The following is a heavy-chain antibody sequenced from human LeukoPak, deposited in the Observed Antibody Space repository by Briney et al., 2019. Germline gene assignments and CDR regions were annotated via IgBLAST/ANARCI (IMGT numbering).Heavy chain of an antibody. V-gene: IGHV1-2*02. D-gene: IGHD3-10*01. J-gene: IGHJ5*02. CDR3: ARAGDYYGSGSYPS. Sequence: ASVKVSCKASGYTFTGYCMHWVRQAPGQGLEWMGWINPNSGGTNYAQKFQGRVTMTRDTSISTAYMELSRLRSDDTAVYYCARAGDYYGSGSYPSWGQGTLVTVSS. CDR2: INPNSGGT. CDR1: GYTFTGYC.